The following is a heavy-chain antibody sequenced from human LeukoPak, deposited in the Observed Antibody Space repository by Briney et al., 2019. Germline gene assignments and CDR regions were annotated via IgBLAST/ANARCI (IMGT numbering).Heavy chain of an antibody. D-gene: IGHD2-15*01. CDR3: ARDIVVVVAATRGLGFDY. V-gene: IGHV3-7*01. J-gene: IGHJ4*02. CDR2: IKQEGSEK. CDR1: GFTFSSYW. Sequence: GGSLRLSCAASGFTFSSYWMSSVRQAPGNGVEWVANIKQEGSEKYYVDSVKARFTISRDNAKNSLYLQMKSLRAEDTAVYHCARDIVVVVAATRGLGFDYWGQGTLVTVSS.